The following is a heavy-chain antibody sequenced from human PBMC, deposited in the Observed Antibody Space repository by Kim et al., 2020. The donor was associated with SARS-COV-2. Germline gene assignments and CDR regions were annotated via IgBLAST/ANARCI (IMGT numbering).Heavy chain of an antibody. J-gene: IGHJ4*02. CDR2: T. CDR3: ARGTMVRGVN. D-gene: IGHD3-10*01. Sequence: TNYAGHVKGRFTISRDNAKNSLYLQMNSLRAEDTAVYYCARGTMVRGVNWGQGTLVTVSS. V-gene: IGHV3-11*05.